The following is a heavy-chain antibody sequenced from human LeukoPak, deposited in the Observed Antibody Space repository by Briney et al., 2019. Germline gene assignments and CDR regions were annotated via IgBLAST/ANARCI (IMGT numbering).Heavy chain of an antibody. D-gene: IGHD3-10*01. Sequence: ASVKVSCKASGYTFTSYGISWVRQAPGQGLEWMGWSSAYNGNTNYAQKLQGRVTMTTDTSTSTAYMELRSLRSDDTAVYYCARDWYTMVRGVPYFDYWGQGTLVTVST. V-gene: IGHV1-18*01. CDR3: ARDWYTMVRGVPYFDY. J-gene: IGHJ4*02. CDR2: SSAYNGNT. CDR1: GYTFTSYG.